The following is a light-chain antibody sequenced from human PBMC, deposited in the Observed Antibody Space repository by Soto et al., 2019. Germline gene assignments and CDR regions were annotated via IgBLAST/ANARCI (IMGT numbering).Light chain of an antibody. J-gene: IGKJ4*01. V-gene: IGKV3-20*01. Sequence: EIVLTQSPGTLSLSPGERATLSCRASQSVSSSYLAWYQQKPGQAPRLLIYGASSRATGIPDRFSGSGSGTDFTLTISRLEPEDFAVYYCQQLSTFGGGTKVEIK. CDR2: GAS. CDR1: QSVSSSY. CDR3: QQLST.